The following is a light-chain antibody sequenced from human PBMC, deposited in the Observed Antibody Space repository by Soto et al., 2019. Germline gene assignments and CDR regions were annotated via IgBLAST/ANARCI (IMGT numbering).Light chain of an antibody. CDR3: SSYTSTNTLL. J-gene: IGLJ2*01. CDR2: EVS. CDR1: SSDVGRYNY. Sequence: QSALTQPASVSGSPGQSITISCTGTSSDVGRYNYVSWYQHHPGKAPQLMIYEVSNRPSGVSHRFSGSKSGNTASLTISGLQAEDEADYYCSSYTSTNTLLFGGGTQLTVL. V-gene: IGLV2-14*01.